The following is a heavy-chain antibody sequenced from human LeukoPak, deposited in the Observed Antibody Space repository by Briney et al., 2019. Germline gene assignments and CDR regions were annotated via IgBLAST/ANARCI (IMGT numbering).Heavy chain of an antibody. CDR1: GFTFSSYE. Sequence: GGSLRLSCAASGFTFSSYEMNWVRQAPGKGLEWVSSISSSSSYIYYADSVKGRFTISRDNAKNSLYLQMNSLRAEDTAVYYCARKSSGWPVDYWGQGTLVTVSS. CDR3: ARKSSGWPVDY. V-gene: IGHV3-21*01. CDR2: ISSSSSYI. D-gene: IGHD6-19*01. J-gene: IGHJ4*02.